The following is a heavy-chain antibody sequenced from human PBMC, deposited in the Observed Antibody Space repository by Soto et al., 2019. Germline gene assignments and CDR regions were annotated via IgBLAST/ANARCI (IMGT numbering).Heavy chain of an antibody. J-gene: IGHJ6*02. CDR1: GFTFSSYG. CDR3: ARDQSRSSWYKEDYYYYGMDV. CDR2: TWYDGSNK. V-gene: IGHV3-33*01. Sequence: QVQLVESGGGVVQPGRSLRLSCAASGFTFSSYGMHWVRQAPGKGLEWVADTWYDGSNKYYADSVKGRFTISRDNSKNPLYLQMNSLRAEDTAVYYCARDQSRSSWYKEDYYYYGMDVWGQGTTVTVSS. D-gene: IGHD6-13*01.